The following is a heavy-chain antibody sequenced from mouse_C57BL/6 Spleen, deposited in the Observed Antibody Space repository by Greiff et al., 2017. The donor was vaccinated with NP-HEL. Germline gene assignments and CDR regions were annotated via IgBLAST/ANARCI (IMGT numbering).Heavy chain of an antibody. Sequence: VQLQQSGAELVMPGASVKLSCKASGYTFTSYWMHWVKQRPGQGLEWIGEIDPSDSYTNYNQKFKGKSTLTVDKSSSTAYRQLSSLTSEDSAVYYCARLGYYYGSSYPDYWGQGTTLTVSS. V-gene: IGHV1-69*01. CDR3: ARLGYYYGSSYPDY. CDR1: GYTFTSYW. CDR2: IDPSDSYT. J-gene: IGHJ2*01. D-gene: IGHD1-1*01.